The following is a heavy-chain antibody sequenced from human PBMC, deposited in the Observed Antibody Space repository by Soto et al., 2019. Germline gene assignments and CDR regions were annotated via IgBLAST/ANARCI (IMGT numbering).Heavy chain of an antibody. CDR1: GYTFTSYG. D-gene: IGHD6-13*01. V-gene: IGHV1-18*01. CDR2: INAYNGNK. CDR3: ARDLGQQLFDY. Sequence: QVQLVQSGAEVKKPGASVKVSCKASGYTFTSYGISWVRQAPGQGLEWMGWINAYNGNKKYAQKPQGRVTMTTDTSTSTADMELRSLRSDDTAVYYCARDLGQQLFDYWGQGTLVTVSS. J-gene: IGHJ4*02.